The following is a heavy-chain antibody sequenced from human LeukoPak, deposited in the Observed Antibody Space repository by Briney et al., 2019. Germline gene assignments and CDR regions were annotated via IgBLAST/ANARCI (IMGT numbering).Heavy chain of an antibody. CDR3: ASGAARLGHGLDP. V-gene: IGHV3-66*01. D-gene: IGHD6-6*01. Sequence: PGGSLRLSCAASGFTVRSNYMSWVRQAPGKGLEWVSVIHSGGSTYYADSVKGRFTVSRGNSKNTIYLQMNSLRAEDTAVYYCASGAARLGHGLDPWGQGTLVTVSS. CDR2: IHSGGST. J-gene: IGHJ5*02. CDR1: GFTVRSNY.